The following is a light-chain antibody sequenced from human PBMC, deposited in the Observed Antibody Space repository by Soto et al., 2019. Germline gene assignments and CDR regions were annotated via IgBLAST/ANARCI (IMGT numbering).Light chain of an antibody. CDR1: QSLXSY. J-gene: IGKJ1*01. V-gene: IGKV1-8*01. CDR2: DAS. Sequence: AIRMTQSPSSLSASTGDRVTITCRASQSLXSYLDWYQQKPGKAPKALXDDASTLQRGGPSRLSGSGSATDFTLTISCLQSEDFANYYCQHYNSYSEAFGQGTKVDIK. CDR3: QHYNSYSEA.